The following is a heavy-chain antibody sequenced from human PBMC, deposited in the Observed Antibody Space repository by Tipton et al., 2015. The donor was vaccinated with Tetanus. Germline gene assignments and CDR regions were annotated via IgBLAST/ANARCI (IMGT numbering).Heavy chain of an antibody. Sequence: TLSLTCTVSGASISSSRRFDCGWIRQPPGKGLEWIGNIYYRGSTYYSPSLRSRVVMSIDTSKNQFSLSLRSVTAADTAVYFCARYKTSLVTPGKYFDSWGQGALVTVSS. D-gene: IGHD4-23*01. V-gene: IGHV4-39*01. CDR1: GASISSSRRFD. CDR3: ARYKTSLVTPGKYFDS. J-gene: IGHJ4*02. CDR2: IYYRGST.